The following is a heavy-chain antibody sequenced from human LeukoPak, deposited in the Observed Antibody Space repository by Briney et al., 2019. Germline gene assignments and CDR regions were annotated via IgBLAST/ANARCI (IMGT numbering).Heavy chain of an antibody. CDR1: GFTFSSYW. CDR3: ARNEPGIAVAAVDDSDI. Sequence: GGSMSPSCAASGFTFSSYWMSWVRQAPGKGLEWVANIKQDGSEKYYVDSVKGRFTISRDNAKNSLYLQMNSLRAEDTAVYYCARNEPGIAVAAVDDSDIWGQGTMVTVSS. V-gene: IGHV3-7*01. D-gene: IGHD6-19*01. J-gene: IGHJ3*02. CDR2: IKQDGSEK.